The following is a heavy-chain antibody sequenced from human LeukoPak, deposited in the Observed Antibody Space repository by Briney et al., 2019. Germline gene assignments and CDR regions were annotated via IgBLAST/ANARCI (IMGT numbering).Heavy chain of an antibody. CDR1: GGTFSSYA. V-gene: IGHV1-18*01. J-gene: IGHJ5*02. Sequence: ASVKVSCKASGGTFSSYAISWVRQAPGQGLEWMGWISAYNGNTNYAQKLQGRVTMTTDTSTSTAYMELRSLRSDDTAVYYCARVVDTMVRGVRKWFDPWGQGTLVTVSS. CDR2: ISAYNGNT. D-gene: IGHD3-10*01. CDR3: ARVVDTMVRGVRKWFDP.